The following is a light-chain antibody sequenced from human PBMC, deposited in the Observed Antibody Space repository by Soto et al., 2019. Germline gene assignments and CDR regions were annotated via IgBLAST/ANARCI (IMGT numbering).Light chain of an antibody. CDR2: AAS. J-gene: IGKJ1*01. Sequence: DIQMTQSPSSLSASVGDRVTITCRASQGISNYLAWYQQKPGKVPKLLIYAASTLQSGVPSRFSGSGSGTDFTLTISSLQPEDVATYYCQKYNSAPPWTFGQGTKVEMK. CDR1: QGISNY. V-gene: IGKV1-27*01. CDR3: QKYNSAPPWT.